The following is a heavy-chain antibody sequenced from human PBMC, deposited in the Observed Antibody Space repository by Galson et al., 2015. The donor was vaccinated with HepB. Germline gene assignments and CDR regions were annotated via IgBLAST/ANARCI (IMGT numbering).Heavy chain of an antibody. Sequence: SVKVSCKASGYTFTSYGISWVRQAPGQGLEWMGWISAYNGNTNYAQKLQGRVTMTTDTSTSTAYMELRSLRSDDTAVYYCAREWGFVVVPAAMRHYGMDVWGQGTTVTVSS. D-gene: IGHD2-2*01. J-gene: IGHJ6*02. CDR1: GYTFTSYG. CDR3: AREWGFVVVPAAMRHYGMDV. V-gene: IGHV1-18*04. CDR2: ISAYNGNT.